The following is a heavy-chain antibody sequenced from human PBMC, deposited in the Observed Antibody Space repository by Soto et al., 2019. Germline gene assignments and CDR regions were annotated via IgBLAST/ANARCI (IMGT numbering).Heavy chain of an antibody. V-gene: IGHV3-23*01. Sequence: EVQLLESGGGVAQPGGSLRLSCEASGFTFSTYAMSWVRQAPGKGLEWVSGISGGGDYSAHTYFADSMKGRFTISRDSSKNTVYLQMNSLRAEDTAVYYCAKNHWIVATNFFDLWGRGTLVTVSS. CDR2: ISGGGDYSAHT. CDR3: AKNHWIVATNFFDL. D-gene: IGHD5-12*01. CDR1: GFTFSTYA. J-gene: IGHJ4*02.